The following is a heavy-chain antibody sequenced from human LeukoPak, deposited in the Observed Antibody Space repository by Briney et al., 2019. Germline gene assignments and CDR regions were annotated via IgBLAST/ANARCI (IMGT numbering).Heavy chain of an antibody. J-gene: IGHJ4*02. CDR2: ISPTGSTT. V-gene: IGHV3-74*01. CDR3: ARGPNSSWSGLDF. Sequence: GGSLRLSCAASGFSFSGHWMHWARQLPGKGLVWVSRISPTGSTTSYADSVKGRFTVSRDNAKNTLYLQVNNLRAEDTAVYYCARGPNSSWSGLDFWGQGTLLTVSS. CDR1: GFSFSGHW. D-gene: IGHD6-6*01.